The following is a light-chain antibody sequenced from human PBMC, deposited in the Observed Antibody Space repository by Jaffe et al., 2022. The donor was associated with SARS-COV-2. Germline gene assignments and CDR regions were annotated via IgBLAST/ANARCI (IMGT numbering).Light chain of an antibody. V-gene: IGKV3-20*01. Sequence: EIVLTQSPGTLSLSPGERVTLSCRASQSVSSSYLAWYQQIPGQAPRLLMYDAFTRATGIPDRFSGHGSGTDFTLTISRLEPGDSAVYFCQQYGRLPYTFGQGTKLQIK. CDR3: QQYGRLPYT. CDR2: DAF. J-gene: IGKJ2*01. CDR1: QSVSSSY.